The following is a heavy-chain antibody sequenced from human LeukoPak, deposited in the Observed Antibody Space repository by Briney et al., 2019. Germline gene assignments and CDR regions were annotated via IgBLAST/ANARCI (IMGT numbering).Heavy chain of an antibody. CDR3: ATVVVPAARALDY. Sequence: PSETLSLTCTVSGGSISSSSYYWGWIRQPPGKGLEWIGSIYYSGSTYYNPSLKSRVTISVDTSKNQFSPKLSSVTAADTAVYYCATVVVPAARALDYWGQGTLVTVSS. CDR1: GGSISSSSYY. D-gene: IGHD2-2*01. J-gene: IGHJ4*02. V-gene: IGHV4-39*01. CDR2: IYYSGST.